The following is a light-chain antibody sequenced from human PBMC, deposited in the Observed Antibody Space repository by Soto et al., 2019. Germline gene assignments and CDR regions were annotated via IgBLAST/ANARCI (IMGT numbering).Light chain of an antibody. CDR2: DAA. CDR3: QQRSNWPLWT. CDR1: QSVSSY. V-gene: IGKV3-11*01. J-gene: IGKJ1*01. Sequence: EIVLTQSPATLSLSPGERATLSCRASQSVSSYLAWYQQKPGQAPRLLIYDAANRATGIPARVSGSGSGTDFALTISSLEPEDFAVSYCQQRSNWPLWTFGQGTKVEIK.